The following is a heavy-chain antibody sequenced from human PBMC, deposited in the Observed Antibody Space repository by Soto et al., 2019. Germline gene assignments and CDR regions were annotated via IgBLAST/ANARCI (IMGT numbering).Heavy chain of an antibody. J-gene: IGHJ4*02. Sequence: SETLSLTCAVSGGSISSGGYSWSWIRQPPGKGLEWIGYIYHSGSTYYNPSLKSRVTISVDRSKNQFSLKLNSVTAADTAIYYCTRDAPLWFGELSHWGQGIQVTVSS. CDR2: IYHSGST. D-gene: IGHD3-10*01. CDR1: GGSISSGGYS. V-gene: IGHV4-30-2*01. CDR3: TRDAPLWFGELSH.